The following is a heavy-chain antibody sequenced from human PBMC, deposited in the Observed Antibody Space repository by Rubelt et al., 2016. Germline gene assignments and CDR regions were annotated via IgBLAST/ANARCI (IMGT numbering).Heavy chain of an antibody. CDR3: ARARPSVLAVASTHYYFDY. Sequence: GSIGYADSVKDRFTISRDNSKNTLYLQMNSLRAEDTAVYYCARARPSVLAVASTHYYFDYWGQGTLVTVSS. J-gene: IGHJ4*02. CDR2: GSI. V-gene: IGHV3-53*01. D-gene: IGHD6-19*01.